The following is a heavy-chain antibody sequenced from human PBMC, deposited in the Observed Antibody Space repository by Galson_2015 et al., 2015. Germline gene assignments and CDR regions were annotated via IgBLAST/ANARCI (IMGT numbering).Heavy chain of an antibody. CDR2: INHLGYT. CDR3: VGGSPASRAWGSFRYTAGGAFHV. J-gene: IGHJ3*01. Sequence: SETLSLTCAVSGESFSDSVWTWIRQPPGKGLEWIGEINHLGYTNYNPSLRFRVTMSLDTSKNQFSLKLTSVTAPETALYYCVGGSPASRAWGSFRYTAGGAFHVWGQGTMVTVSS. D-gene: IGHD3-16*02. CDR1: GESFSDSV. V-gene: IGHV4-34*01.